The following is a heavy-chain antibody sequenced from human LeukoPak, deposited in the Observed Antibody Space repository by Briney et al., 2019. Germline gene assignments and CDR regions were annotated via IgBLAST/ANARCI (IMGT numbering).Heavy chain of an antibody. Sequence: ASVKVSCKASGYTFTSYGISWVRQAPGQGLEWMGWISAYNGNTNYAQKLQGRVTMTTDTSTSTAYMELRSLRSDDTAVYYCARDYPYYDSSGSYGFDYWGQGTLVTVSS. J-gene: IGHJ4*02. V-gene: IGHV1-18*01. CDR3: ARDYPYYDSSGSYGFDY. CDR1: GYTFTSYG. CDR2: ISAYNGNT. D-gene: IGHD3-22*01.